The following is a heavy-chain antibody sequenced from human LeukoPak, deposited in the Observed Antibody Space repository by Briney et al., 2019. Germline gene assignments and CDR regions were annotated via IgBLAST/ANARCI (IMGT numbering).Heavy chain of an antibody. J-gene: IGHJ3*02. CDR2: IYTSGST. CDR1: GGSLSSGSYY. V-gene: IGHV4-61*02. CDR3: AREGPGAFDI. Sequence: SETLSLTCTVSGGSLSSGSYYWSWLRQPAGKGLEWIGRIYTSGSTNYNPSLKSRVTISVDTSKNQFSLKPSSVTAADTAVYYCAREGPGAFDIWGQGTMVTVSS.